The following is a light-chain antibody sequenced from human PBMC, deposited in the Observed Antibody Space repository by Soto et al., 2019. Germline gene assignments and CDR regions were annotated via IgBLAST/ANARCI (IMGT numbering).Light chain of an antibody. Sequence: EIVLTQSPGTLSLSPGERATLSCRASQSVSNRYLAWYQQKPGQAPRLLITGVSSRATGIPDRFSGSGSGTDVSLTISRLEPEDFAVYYCQQYDSSPTFGQGTKVEIK. CDR1: QSVSNRY. CDR3: QQYDSSPT. V-gene: IGKV3-20*01. CDR2: GVS. J-gene: IGKJ1*01.